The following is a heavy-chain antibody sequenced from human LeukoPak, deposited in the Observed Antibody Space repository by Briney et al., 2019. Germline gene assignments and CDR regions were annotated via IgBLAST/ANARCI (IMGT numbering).Heavy chain of an antibody. J-gene: IGHJ3*02. CDR2: MNPNSGNT. Sequence: ASVKVSCKASGYTFTSYDINWVRQATGQGLEWMGWMNPNSGNTGYAQKFQGRVTMTRNTSISTAYMELSSLRSEDTAVYYCARGMTMIVTASDAFDIWGQGTMVTVSS. CDR1: GYTFTSYD. D-gene: IGHD3-22*01. V-gene: IGHV1-8*01. CDR3: ARGMTMIVTASDAFDI.